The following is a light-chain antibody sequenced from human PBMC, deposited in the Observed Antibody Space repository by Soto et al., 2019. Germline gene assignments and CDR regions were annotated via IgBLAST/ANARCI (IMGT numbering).Light chain of an antibody. J-gene: IGKJ1*01. Sequence: VMKQSPATLSLYQGDRASLSFRASQSVSSDLAWYHQKPGQAPRILIYGESTRATGIPDRLSGSGSGTELTLTINSLQSEDFAVYYCQKYNNWPRTFGQGTKVDI. CDR3: QKYNNWPRT. CDR1: QSVSSD. V-gene: IGKV3-15*01. CDR2: GES.